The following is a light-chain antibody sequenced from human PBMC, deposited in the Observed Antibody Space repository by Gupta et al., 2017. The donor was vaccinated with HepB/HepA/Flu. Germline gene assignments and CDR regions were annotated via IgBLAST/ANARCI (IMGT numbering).Light chain of an antibody. J-gene: IGKJ1*01. Sequence: EIVFTQSPGTRSLSPGERATLSCRASQSVSSSYLAWYQQKPGQAPRLLIYGASSRATGIPDRFSGSGSGTDFTLTISRLEPEDFAVYYCQQYGSSPPWTFGQGTKVEIK. CDR3: QQYGSSPPWT. CDR1: QSVSSSY. V-gene: IGKV3-20*01. CDR2: GAS.